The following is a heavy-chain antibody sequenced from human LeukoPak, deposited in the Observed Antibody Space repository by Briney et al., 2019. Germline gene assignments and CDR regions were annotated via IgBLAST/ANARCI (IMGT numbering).Heavy chain of an antibody. D-gene: IGHD3-3*01. V-gene: IGHV3-11*01. CDR1: GFTFSDCY. CDR3: ARDSTLGNDFWSGYSPRFDS. Sequence: PGGSLRLSCAASGFTFSDCYMSWIRQAPGKGLEWVSYISSSGSTIYYADSVKGRFTISRDNAKNSLYLQMNSLRAEDTAVYYCARDSTLGNDFWSGYSPRFDSWGQGTLVTVSS. J-gene: IGHJ4*02. CDR2: ISSSGSTI.